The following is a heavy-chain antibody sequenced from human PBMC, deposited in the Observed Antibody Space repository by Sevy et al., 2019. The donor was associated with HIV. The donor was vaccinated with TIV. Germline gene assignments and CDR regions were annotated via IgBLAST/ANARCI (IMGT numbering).Heavy chain of an antibody. Sequence: GGSLRLSCAASGFTFSSFAISWVRQAPGKGLEWVSDISGSGGGKKYADSVKGRFTVSRDNAQNTVFLQMNNLRGEDEVLYYCAKEFYRGSYLEDWGQGTLVTVSS. V-gene: IGHV3-23*01. CDR2: ISGSGGGK. D-gene: IGHD3-10*01. CDR3: AKEFYRGSYLED. CDR1: GFTFSSFA. J-gene: IGHJ4*02.